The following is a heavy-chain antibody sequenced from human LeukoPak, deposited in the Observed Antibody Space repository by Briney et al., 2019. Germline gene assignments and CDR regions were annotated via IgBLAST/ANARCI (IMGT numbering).Heavy chain of an antibody. CDR2: INWNGGST. D-gene: IGHD6-19*01. CDR3: ARNLHSNGWYYWFDP. CDR1: GFTFDDYG. V-gene: IGHV3-20*04. J-gene: IGHJ5*02. Sequence: GGSLRLSCAASGFTFDDYGMSWVRQAPGKGLEWVSGINWNGGSTGYADSVRGRFTISRDNAKNSLYLQMNSLRAEDTALYYCARNLHSNGWYYWFDPWGQGTLVTVSS.